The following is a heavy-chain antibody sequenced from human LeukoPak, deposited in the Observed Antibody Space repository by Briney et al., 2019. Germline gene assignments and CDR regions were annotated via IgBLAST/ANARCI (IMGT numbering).Heavy chain of an antibody. CDR2: IYSGGSA. V-gene: IGHV3-53*01. CDR3: ARAASSMTSYDL. Sequence: GGSLRLSCAASRFTVSDNYMSWVRQTPGKGLEWVSIIYSGGSAFYADSVKGRFTISRDDSKNTLSLQMNSLRAEDTAVYYCARAASSMTSYDLWGQGTLVTVSS. D-gene: IGHD2/OR15-2a*01. CDR1: RFTVSDNY. J-gene: IGHJ5*02.